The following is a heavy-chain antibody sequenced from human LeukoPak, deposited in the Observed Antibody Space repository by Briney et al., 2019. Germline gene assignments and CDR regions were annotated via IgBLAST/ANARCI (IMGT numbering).Heavy chain of an antibody. V-gene: IGHV4-34*01. CDR2: INHSGST. CDR1: GGPFSGYY. J-gene: IGHJ5*02. Sequence: PSETLSLTRAVYGGPFSGYYWSWIRQPPGKGLEWIGEINHSGSTNYNPSLKSRVTISVDTSKNQFSLKLSSVTAADTAVYYCAREYSSGWYKVDPWGQGTLVTVSS. D-gene: IGHD6-19*01. CDR3: AREYSSGWYKVDP.